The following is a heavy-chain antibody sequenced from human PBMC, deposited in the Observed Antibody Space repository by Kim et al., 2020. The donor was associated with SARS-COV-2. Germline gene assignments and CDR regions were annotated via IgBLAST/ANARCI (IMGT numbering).Heavy chain of an antibody. CDR2: IYSGGST. V-gene: IGHV3-53*01. D-gene: IGHD1-26*01. Sequence: GGSLRLSCAASGFTVSSNYMSWVRQAPGKGLEWVSVIYSGGSTYYADSVKGRFTISRDNSKNTLYLQMNSLRAEDTAVYYCARVGYSGSYYESREGAFDIWGQGTMVTVSS. J-gene: IGHJ3*02. CDR1: GFTVSSNY. CDR3: ARVGYSGSYYESREGAFDI.